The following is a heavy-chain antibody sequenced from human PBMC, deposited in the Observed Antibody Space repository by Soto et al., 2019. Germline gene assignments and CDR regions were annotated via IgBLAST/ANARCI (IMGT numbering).Heavy chain of an antibody. CDR3: ANRLHTSSWYAAFDY. Sequence: GRSLRLSCAASGFTFSSHGMSWVSQAPGKGLDWVSAISDSGSSTYYADSVKGRFTISRDNSKSTLYLQMNSLRAEDTAVYYCANRLHTSSWYAAFDYWGQGTLVTVSS. J-gene: IGHJ4*02. CDR2: ISDSGSST. D-gene: IGHD6-13*01. V-gene: IGHV3-23*01. CDR1: GFTFSSHG.